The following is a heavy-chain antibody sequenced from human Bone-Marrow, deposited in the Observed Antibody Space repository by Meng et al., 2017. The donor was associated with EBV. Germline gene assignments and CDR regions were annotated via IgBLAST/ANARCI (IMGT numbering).Heavy chain of an antibody. V-gene: IGHV4-61*01. D-gene: IGHD5-18*01. J-gene: IGHJ4*02. CDR2: IYYSGST. CDR1: GGSVSSGSYY. Sequence: QGQLQEPGPGLVKPSETLSLTCTVSGGSVSSGSYYWSWIRQPPGKGLEWIGYIYYSGSTNYNPSLKSRVTISVDTSKNQFSLKLSSVTAADTAVYYCVRDNVDTAMVPHWGQGTLVTVSS. CDR3: VRDNVDTAMVPH.